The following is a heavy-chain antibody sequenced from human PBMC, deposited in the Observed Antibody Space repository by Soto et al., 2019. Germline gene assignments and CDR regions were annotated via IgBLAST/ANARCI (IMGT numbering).Heavy chain of an antibody. CDR3: ARSGSGSGWL. V-gene: IGHV4-61*01. CDR2: IHYSGST. Sequence: SETLSLTCTFSVGSVSSGRYYCSWIRQPPGKGLEWIGYIHYSGSTKYNPSLKSRVTISVDTSKNQFSLKLSSMTAADTAVYYCARSGSGSGWLGGQGTLVNVSS. J-gene: IGHJ4*02. CDR1: VGSVSSGRYY. D-gene: IGHD6-19*01.